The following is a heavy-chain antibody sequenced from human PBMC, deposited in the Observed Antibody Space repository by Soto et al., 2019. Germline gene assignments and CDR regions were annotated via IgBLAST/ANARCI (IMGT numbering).Heavy chain of an antibody. CDR3: ARDQDGSGSYYFNWFDP. J-gene: IGHJ5*02. Sequence: SVKVSCKASGYTFSRYYLHWVRQAPGQGLEWMGIINPSGGSTSYAQKFQGRVTLTRDTSTSTAYMELSSLESEDTAVYYCARDQDGSGSYYFNWFDPWGQGTLVTVSS. V-gene: IGHV1-46*01. CDR1: GYTFSRYY. D-gene: IGHD3-10*01. CDR2: INPSGGST.